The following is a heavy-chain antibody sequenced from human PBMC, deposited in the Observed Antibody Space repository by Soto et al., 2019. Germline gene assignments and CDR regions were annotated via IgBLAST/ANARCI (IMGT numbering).Heavy chain of an antibody. J-gene: IGHJ5*02. Sequence: QVTLKESGPVLVKPTETLTLTCTVSGLSLSNGRMGVSWIRQPPGKALEWLAHIFSNDDKSYSTSLWRRLTISKDTSRSQVVLTMTNMDPMDSATYFCALIKDCSRTDCYLASFDPWGQGTLVTVSS. CDR3: ALIKDCSRTDCYLASFDP. CDR2: IFSNDDK. V-gene: IGHV2-26*01. D-gene: IGHD2-2*01. CDR1: GLSLSNGRMG.